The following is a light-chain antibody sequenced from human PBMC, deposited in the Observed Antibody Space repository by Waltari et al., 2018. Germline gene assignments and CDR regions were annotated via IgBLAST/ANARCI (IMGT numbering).Light chain of an antibody. Sequence: DIQMTQSPSSLSASVGDRVTITCRASQTISSYLNWFQQKPGKAPKLLIYTASNLQSGVPSRFSGSGSWTDFTLTISSLQPEDFATYYCQQSNSIPLTFGGGTKVEIK. J-gene: IGKJ4*01. CDR1: QTISSY. CDR2: TAS. V-gene: IGKV1-39*01. CDR3: QQSNSIPLT.